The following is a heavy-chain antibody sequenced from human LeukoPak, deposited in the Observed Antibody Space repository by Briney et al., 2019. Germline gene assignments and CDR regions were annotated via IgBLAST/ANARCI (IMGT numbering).Heavy chain of an antibody. Sequence: ASVKVSCKXSGYTFTSYDINWVRQATGQGLEWMGWMNPNSGNTGYAQKFQGRVTITRNTSISTAYMELSSLRSEDTAVYYCARAVLGIDWYFDLWGRGTLVTVSS. CDR3: ARAVLGIDWYFDL. J-gene: IGHJ2*01. V-gene: IGHV1-8*03. D-gene: IGHD2-8*02. CDR1: GYTFTSYD. CDR2: MNPNSGNT.